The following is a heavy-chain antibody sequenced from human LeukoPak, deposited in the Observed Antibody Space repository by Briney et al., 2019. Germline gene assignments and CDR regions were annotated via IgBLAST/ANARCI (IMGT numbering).Heavy chain of an antibody. CDR2: IYYSRST. Sequence: PSQTLSLTCTVSGGSISSGGYYWSWIRQHPGKGLEWIGYIYYSRSTYYNPSLKSRVTISVDTSKNQFSLKLSSVTAADTAVYYCARVDSIRGWFDPWGQGTLVTVSS. V-gene: IGHV4-31*03. J-gene: IGHJ5*02. D-gene: IGHD3-22*01. CDR1: GGSISSGGYY. CDR3: ARVDSIRGWFDP.